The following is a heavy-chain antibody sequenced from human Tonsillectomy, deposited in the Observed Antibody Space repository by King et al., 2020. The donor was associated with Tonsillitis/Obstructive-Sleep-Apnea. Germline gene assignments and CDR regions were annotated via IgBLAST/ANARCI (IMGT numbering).Heavy chain of an antibody. CDR1: GDSISRSSYF. V-gene: IGHV4-39*01. J-gene: IGHJ4*02. CDR3: ARHVHYGDYVGY. Sequence: QLQESGPGLVKPSETLSLTCTVSGDSISRSSYFWGWIRQPPGKGLEWIGSIYYSGSTYYNPSLKSRVTVSVDSSKNQFSLKLSSVTAADTAVYYCARHVHYGDYVGYWGQGALVTVSS. CDR2: IYYSGST. D-gene: IGHD4-17*01.